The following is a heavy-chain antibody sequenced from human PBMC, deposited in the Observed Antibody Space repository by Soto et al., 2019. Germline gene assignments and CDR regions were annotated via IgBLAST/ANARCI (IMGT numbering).Heavy chain of an antibody. CDR1: GGSLNNYY. V-gene: IGHV4-4*07. Sequence: PSETLSLTCTVSGGSLNNYYWSWIRQPAGKGLGWIGRIYTSGNTNYKSSLRSRVTMSVDTSKNQFSLKLRFLTAADTAMYYCARGSLQFDPWGQGTLVTVSS. J-gene: IGHJ5*02. CDR2: IYTSGNT. CDR3: ARGSLQFDP.